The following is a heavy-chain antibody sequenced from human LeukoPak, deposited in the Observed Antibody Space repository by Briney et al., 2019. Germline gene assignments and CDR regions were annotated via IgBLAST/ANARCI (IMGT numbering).Heavy chain of an antibody. J-gene: IGHJ6*02. D-gene: IGHD6-13*01. V-gene: IGHV4-39*07. CDR1: GGSISSSNFY. Sequence: SETLSLTCTVSGGSISSSNFYWGWIRQPPGKGLEWIGSIYYSGSTYYNPSLKSRVTISVDTSKNQFSLKLSSVTAADTAVYYCARGYSSSWYYYGMDVWGQGTTVTVSS. CDR2: IYYSGST. CDR3: ARGYSSSWYYYGMDV.